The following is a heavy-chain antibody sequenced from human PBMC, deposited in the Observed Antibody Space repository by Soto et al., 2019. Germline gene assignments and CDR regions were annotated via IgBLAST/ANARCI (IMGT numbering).Heavy chain of an antibody. CDR2: ISSSGSTI. CDR1: GLPFRNYT. Sequence: QVQLVESGGGLVKPGGSLRLSCAASGLPFRNYTMTWIRRPPGKGREGVSTISSSGSTIYYADSVKGRFTISRDNAKNSLYLHMNSLRAEDTAVYYCARGPYDYVWGSDPPHFDYWGQGTLVTVSS. V-gene: IGHV3-11*01. D-gene: IGHD3-16*02. CDR3: ARGPYDYVWGSDPPHFDY. J-gene: IGHJ4*02.